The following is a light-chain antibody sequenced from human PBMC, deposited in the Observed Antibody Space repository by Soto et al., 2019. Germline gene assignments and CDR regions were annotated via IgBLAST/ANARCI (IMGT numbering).Light chain of an antibody. CDR1: SSDVGAYNS. Sequence: QSALTQPASVSGSPGQSITISCTGTSSDVGAYNSVSWYQQHPGKAPKLIIYDVSTRLSGISDRFSGSKSGNTASLTISGLQAEDESDYYCSSYTTSVTYVFGTGTKLTVL. V-gene: IGLV2-14*01. J-gene: IGLJ1*01. CDR3: SSYTTSVTYV. CDR2: DVS.